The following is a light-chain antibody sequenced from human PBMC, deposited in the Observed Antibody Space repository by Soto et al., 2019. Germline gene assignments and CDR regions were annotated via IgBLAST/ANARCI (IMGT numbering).Light chain of an antibody. CDR3: SSYTTTSTWV. CDR1: ITDVGSSNY. J-gene: IGLJ2*01. V-gene: IGLV2-14*01. Sequence: QSALTQPASVSGSPGQSITISFTGTITDVGSSNYVSWYKQHPGKAPKLMIYDVSNRPSGVSNRFSGSKSGNTASLTISGLQAEDEADYYCSSYTTTSTWVFGGGTKLIVL. CDR2: DVS.